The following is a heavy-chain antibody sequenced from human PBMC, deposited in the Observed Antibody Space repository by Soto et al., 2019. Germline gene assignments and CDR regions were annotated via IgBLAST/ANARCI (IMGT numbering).Heavy chain of an antibody. CDR2: IWYDGSNK. V-gene: IGHV3-33*01. CDR1: GFTFSSYG. Sequence: QVQLVESGGGVVQPGRSLRLSCAASGFTFSSYGMHWVRQAPGKGLEWVAVIWYDGSNKYYADSVKGRFTISRDNSKNTLYLQMNSLRAEDTAVYYCARARGSGQIDAFDIWGQGTMVTVSS. D-gene: IGHD3-3*01. CDR3: ARARGSGQIDAFDI. J-gene: IGHJ3*02.